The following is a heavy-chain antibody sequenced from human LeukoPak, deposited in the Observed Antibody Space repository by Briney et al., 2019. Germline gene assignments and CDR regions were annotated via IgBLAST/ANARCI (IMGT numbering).Heavy chain of an antibody. D-gene: IGHD1-26*01. Sequence: GASVKVSCKASGYTFTGYYMHWVRQAPGQGPERMGWINPNSGGTNYAQKFQGRVTMTRDTSISTAYMELSRLRSDDTAVYYCARDLGGSYYEYYFDYWGQGTLVTVSS. V-gene: IGHV1-2*02. CDR2: INPNSGGT. J-gene: IGHJ4*02. CDR3: ARDLGGSYYEYYFDY. CDR1: GYTFTGYY.